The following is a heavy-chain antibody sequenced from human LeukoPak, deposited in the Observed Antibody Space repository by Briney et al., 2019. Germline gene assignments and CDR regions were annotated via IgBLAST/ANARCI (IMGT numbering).Heavy chain of an antibody. CDR3: ARRGGGVAVAGTVIGYYFDY. Sequence: SGPTLVNPTETLTLTCTVSGFSLSNARMGVSWIRQPPGKALEWLAHIFSNDEKSYSTSLKSRLTISKDTSKSQVVLTITNMDPVDTATYYCARRGGGVAVAGTVIGYYFDYWGQGTLVTVSS. D-gene: IGHD6-19*01. CDR1: GFSLSNARMG. CDR2: IFSNDEK. J-gene: IGHJ4*02. V-gene: IGHV2-26*01.